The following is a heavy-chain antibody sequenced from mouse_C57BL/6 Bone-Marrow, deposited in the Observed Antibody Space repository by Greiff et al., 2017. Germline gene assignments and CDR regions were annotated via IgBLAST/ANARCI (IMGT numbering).Heavy chain of an antibody. Sequence: QVQLQQPGAELVRPGSSVKLSCKASGYTFTSYWMHWVKQRPIQGLEWIGNIDPSDSETHYNQKFKDKATLTVDKSSSTAYMQLSSLTSEDSAVYYCARGSGTAWFAYWAKGLWSLSLQ. D-gene: IGHD3-2*02. V-gene: IGHV1-52*01. CDR2: IDPSDSET. J-gene: IGHJ3*01. CDR3: ARGSGTAWFAY. CDR1: GYTFTSYW.